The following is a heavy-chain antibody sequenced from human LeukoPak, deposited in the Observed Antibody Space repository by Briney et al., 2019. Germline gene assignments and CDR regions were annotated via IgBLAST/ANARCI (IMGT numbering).Heavy chain of an antibody. D-gene: IGHD3-22*01. V-gene: IGHV4-34*01. Sequence: PSETLSLTCAVYGGSFSGYYWSWIRQPPGKGLEWIGEINHSGSTTYNPSLKSRVTISVDTSKNQFSLKLSSVTAADTAVYYCARGLYYYDNSGYYYWGQGTLVTVSS. CDR3: ARGLYYYDNSGYYY. J-gene: IGHJ4*02. CDR2: INHSGST. CDR1: GGSFSGYY.